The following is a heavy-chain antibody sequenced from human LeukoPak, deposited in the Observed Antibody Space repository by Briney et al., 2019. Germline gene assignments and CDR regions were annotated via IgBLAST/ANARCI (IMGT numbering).Heavy chain of an antibody. Sequence: GASVTVSCKASGYTFTGYYMHWVRQAPGQGLEWMGWINPNSGGTNYAQKFQGRVTMTRDTSISTADMEMRRLGSEDAAVYYCGRGSIVTAAHSVYWGEGALVTVSS. D-gene: IGHD2-2*01. CDR1: GYTFTGYY. V-gene: IGHV1-2*02. CDR3: GRGSIVTAAHSVY. J-gene: IGHJ4*02. CDR2: INPNSGGT.